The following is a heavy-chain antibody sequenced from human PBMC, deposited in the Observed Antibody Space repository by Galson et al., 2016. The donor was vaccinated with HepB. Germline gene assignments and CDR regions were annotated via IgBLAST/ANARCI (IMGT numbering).Heavy chain of an antibody. CDR2: IYRAGKT. V-gene: IGHV3-53*01. Sequence: SLRLSCAASGFTVSYNYITWVRQPPGKGLEWVSLIYRAGKTNNADSVKGRFTISRDHSKNTVYLQIYSLRADDTAMYYCANIGAFNIWGQGTMVTVSS. J-gene: IGHJ3*02. CDR3: ANIGAFNI. CDR1: GFTVSYNY.